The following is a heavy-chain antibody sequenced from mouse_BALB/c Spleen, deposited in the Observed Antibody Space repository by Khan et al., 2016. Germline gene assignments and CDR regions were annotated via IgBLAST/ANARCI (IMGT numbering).Heavy chain of an antibody. Sequence: EVELVESGGDLVKPGGSLKLSCAASGFTFSTYGMSWVRQTPDKRLEWVATISSGGDYIFYLDSLRGRFTISRDNARNTLYLQMSSLKSEDTAMYYCTSRDGWTMDYWGQGTSVTVSS. J-gene: IGHJ4*01. V-gene: IGHV5-6*01. CDR1: GFTFSTYG. CDR2: ISSGGDYI. CDR3: TSRDGWTMDY. D-gene: IGHD2-3*01.